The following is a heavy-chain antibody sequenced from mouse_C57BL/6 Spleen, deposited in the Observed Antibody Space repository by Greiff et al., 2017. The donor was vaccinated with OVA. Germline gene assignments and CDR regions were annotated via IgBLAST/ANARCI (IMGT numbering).Heavy chain of an antibody. V-gene: IGHV5-17*01. CDR2: ISPGSSTT. CDR1: GFTFSDYG. CDR3: ARGLRGYFDY. J-gene: IGHJ2*01. Sequence: EVQGVESGGGLVKPGGSLKLSCAASGFTFSDYGMHWVRQAPEKGLEWVAYISPGSSTTYYADTVKGRFTISRDNAKNTLFLQMTSLRSEDTARYYCARGLRGYFDYWGQGTTLTVSS. D-gene: IGHD1-1*01.